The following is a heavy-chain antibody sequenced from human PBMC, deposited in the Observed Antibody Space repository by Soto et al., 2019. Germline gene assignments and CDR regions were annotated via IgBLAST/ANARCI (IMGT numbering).Heavy chain of an antibody. V-gene: IGHV4-59*01. CDR1: GGSISSYY. Sequence: LSLTCTVSGGSISSYYWSWIRQPPGKGLEWIGYIYYSGSTNYNPSLKSRVTISVDTSKNQFSLKLSSVTAADTAVYYCARVTDYYDSSGYYFDFYYFDYWGQGTLVTVSS. CDR2: IYYSGST. CDR3: ARVTDYYDSSGYYFDFYYFDY. J-gene: IGHJ4*02. D-gene: IGHD3-22*01.